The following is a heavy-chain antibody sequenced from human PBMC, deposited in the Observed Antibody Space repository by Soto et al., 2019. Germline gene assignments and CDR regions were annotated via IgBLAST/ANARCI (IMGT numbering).Heavy chain of an antibody. CDR2: INTDGSTT. D-gene: IGHD5-12*01. V-gene: IGHV3-74*01. J-gene: IGHJ4*02. CDR3: VRIRRGDGYTFGY. Sequence: EVQLVESGGVSVQPGGSLSLSCTASGFTLSNYWMHWVRQAPGKGLVWVSRINTDGSTTTYADSVKGRFTISRDNAKNTLYLQMNSLRDEDTAVYYCVRIRRGDGYTFGYWVQGTLVTVSS. CDR1: GFTLSNYW.